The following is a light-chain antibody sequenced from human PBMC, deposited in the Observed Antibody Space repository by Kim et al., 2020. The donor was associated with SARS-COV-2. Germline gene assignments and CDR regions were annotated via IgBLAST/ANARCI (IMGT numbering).Light chain of an antibody. V-gene: IGKV1-5*03. CDR3: QQYHSALT. Sequence: DIQMTQSPSTLCASVEERVTITCRASQSISRWLAWYQQKPGKVPKLLIHEVSSLQRGVPSRFSGSGSGTEFTLTISSLQPDDSATYFCQQYHSALTFGGGTKVDIK. CDR2: EVS. CDR1: QSISRW. J-gene: IGKJ4*01.